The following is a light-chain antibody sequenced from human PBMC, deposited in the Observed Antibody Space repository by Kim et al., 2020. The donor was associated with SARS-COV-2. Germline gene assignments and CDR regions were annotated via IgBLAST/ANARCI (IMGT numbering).Light chain of an antibody. Sequence: SSELTQDPAVSVALGQTVRITCQGDSLRSYHARWHQQTPGHAPVLVTYGKNNRPSGLPHRFPGPSPGHTASLTITGAQADDPADYYCTSRARTRTPVLFG. CDR3: TSRARTRTPVL. CDR2: GKN. J-gene: IGLJ2*01. V-gene: IGLV3-19*01. CDR1: SLRSYH.